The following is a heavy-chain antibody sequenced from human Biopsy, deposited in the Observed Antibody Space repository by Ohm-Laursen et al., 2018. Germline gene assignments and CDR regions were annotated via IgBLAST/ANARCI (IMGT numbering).Heavy chain of an antibody. D-gene: IGHD6-6*01. J-gene: IGHJ5*02. V-gene: IGHV1-8*01. Sequence: GASVKVSCKASGYSFTTYDVNWVRQARGQGLEWMGWMIPNSGKTGYAQRFQGRVTLTMNTSIGTAYMELSGLRSEDTAVYYCARGSPRRVSIFEASIYWFDTWGQGTLGTVSS. CDR1: GYSFTTYD. CDR2: MIPNSGKT. CDR3: ARGSPRRVSIFEASIYWFDT.